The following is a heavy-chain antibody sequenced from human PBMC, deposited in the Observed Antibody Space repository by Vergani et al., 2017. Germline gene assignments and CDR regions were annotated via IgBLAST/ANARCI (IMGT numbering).Heavy chain of an antibody. Sequence: QVQLVQSGAEVKKPGSSVKVSCKASGGTFSSYAISWVRQAPGQGLEWMGGIIPIFGTANYAQKFQGRVTITADESTSTAYMELSLLRSEDTAVYYCARDAEMATITSYYYYGMDVWGQGTTVTVSS. CDR1: GGTFSSYA. CDR3: ARDAEMATITSYYYYGMDV. V-gene: IGHV1-69*01. J-gene: IGHJ6*02. D-gene: IGHD5-24*01. CDR2: IIPIFGTA.